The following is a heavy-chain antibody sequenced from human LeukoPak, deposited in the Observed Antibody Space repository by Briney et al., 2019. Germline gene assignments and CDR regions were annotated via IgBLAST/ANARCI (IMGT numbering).Heavy chain of an antibody. V-gene: IGHV1-58*02. CDR3: AATVHYCSGGGCYNYYYGMDV. J-gene: IGHJ6*02. Sequence: GASVTVSFKASGYTFTIYAMHWVRQAPGQRREWIGWIVVGSGNTNYAQKFQERVTITRDMSTSTAYMEVSSLRSEDTAVYYCAATVHYCSGGGCYNYYYGMDVWGQGTTVTVSS. CDR1: GYTFTIYA. CDR2: IVVGSGNT. D-gene: IGHD2-15*01.